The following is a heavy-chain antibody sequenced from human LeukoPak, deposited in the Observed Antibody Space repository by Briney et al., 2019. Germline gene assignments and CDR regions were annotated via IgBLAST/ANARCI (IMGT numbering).Heavy chain of an antibody. CDR1: GYTFTSYG. Sequence: GESLKISCKGSGYTFTSYGISWVRQAPGQGLEWMGWISAYNGNTNYAQKLQGRVTMTTDTSTSTAYMELRSLRSDDTAVYYCARAPWEPQVWGQGTLVTVSS. CDR3: ARAPWEPQV. CDR2: ISAYNGNT. J-gene: IGHJ4*02. D-gene: IGHD1-26*01. V-gene: IGHV1-18*01.